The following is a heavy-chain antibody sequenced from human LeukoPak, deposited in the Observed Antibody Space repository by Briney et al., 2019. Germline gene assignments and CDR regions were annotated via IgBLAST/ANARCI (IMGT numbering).Heavy chain of an antibody. J-gene: IGHJ4*02. V-gene: IGHV1-18*01. CDR1: GYTFTSYG. CDR2: ISAYNGNT. D-gene: IGHD6-19*01. Sequence: ASVKVSCKASGYTFTSYGISWVRQAPGQGLEWMGWISAYNGNTNYAQKLQGRVTMTTDTSTSTANMELRSLRSDDTAVYYCARHEHSSGWYEIDYWGQGTLVTVSS. CDR3: ARHEHSSGWYEIDY.